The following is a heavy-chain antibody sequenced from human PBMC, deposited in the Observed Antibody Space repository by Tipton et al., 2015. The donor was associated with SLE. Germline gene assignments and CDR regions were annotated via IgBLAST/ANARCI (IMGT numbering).Heavy chain of an antibody. J-gene: IGHJ4*02. V-gene: IGHV4-4*02. CDR2: IYHSGNT. CDR1: GGSISSSNW. CDR3: ARGNGWELPRYYFDY. D-gene: IGHD1-26*01. Sequence: TLSLTCAVSGGSISSSNWWSWVRQPPGKGLEWIGEIYHSGNTNYNPSLKSRVTISVDKSKNQFSLKLSSVTAADTAVYYCARGNGWELPRYYFDYWGQGTLVTVSS.